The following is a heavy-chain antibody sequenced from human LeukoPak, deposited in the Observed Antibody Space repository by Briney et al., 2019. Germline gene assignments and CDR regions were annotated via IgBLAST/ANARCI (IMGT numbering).Heavy chain of an antibody. Sequence: ASVKVSCKASGYTFTSYYIHWVRRAPGQGLECMGVINPSGGSPSYAQKFQGRVTMTRDTSTSTVYMELSSLRSEDTAVYYCARAPGTGYYFDYWGQGTLVTVSS. D-gene: IGHD1-14*01. CDR1: GYTFTSYY. CDR2: INPSGGSP. V-gene: IGHV1-46*01. J-gene: IGHJ4*02. CDR3: ARAPGTGYYFDY.